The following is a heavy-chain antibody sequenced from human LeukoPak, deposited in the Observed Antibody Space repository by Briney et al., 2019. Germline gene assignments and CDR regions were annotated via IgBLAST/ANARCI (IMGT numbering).Heavy chain of an antibody. V-gene: IGHV1-2*02. CDR3: WRLVSYRSFHY. J-gene: IGHJ4*02. Sequence: ASVKVSCKASGYSFTGYYMHWVRQAPGQGLEWMGWINPNSGGTKYAQKFQGRVTMTRDKSKSTAYMELSSLRSDDQGGLYCWRLVSYRSFHYWGQGALVPVSA. CDR2: INPNSGGT. D-gene: IGHD3-16*01. CDR1: GYSFTGYY.